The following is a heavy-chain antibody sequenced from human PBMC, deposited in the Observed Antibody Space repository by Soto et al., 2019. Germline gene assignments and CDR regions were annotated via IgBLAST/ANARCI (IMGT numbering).Heavy chain of an antibody. CDR3: ARDRGSYGMDV. CDR2: VSPSGTT. Sequence: QVQLQESGPGLVKPSQTLSLTCTVSGDSISVGYYWSWIRQHPGKGLEWIGYVSPSGTTYYNPSLKSRVSISTDTFKNHFSLEVTSVTAADTAVYYCARDRGSYGMDVWVKGTTFTVYS. J-gene: IGHJ6*04. V-gene: IGHV4-31*03. CDR1: GDSISVGYY.